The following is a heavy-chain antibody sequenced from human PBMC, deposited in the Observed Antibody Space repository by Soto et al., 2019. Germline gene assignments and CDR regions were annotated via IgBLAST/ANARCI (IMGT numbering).Heavy chain of an antibody. CDR2: FDPEDGET. CDR1: GYTLTELS. V-gene: IGHV1-24*01. D-gene: IGHD3-22*01. Sequence: ASVKVSCKVSGYTLTELSMHWVRQAPGKGLEWMGGFDPEDGETIYAQKFQGRVTMTEDTSTDTAYMELSSLRSEDTAVYYCATRAAYYDSSGYYYFDYWGQGXLVTVPS. CDR3: ATRAAYYDSSGYYYFDY. J-gene: IGHJ4*02.